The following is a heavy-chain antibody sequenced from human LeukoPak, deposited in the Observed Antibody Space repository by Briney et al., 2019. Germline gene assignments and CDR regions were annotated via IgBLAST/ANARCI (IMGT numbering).Heavy chain of an antibody. Sequence: ASVKVSCKASGYTFNSYGLSWLRQAPGQGLEWVAWINTCSGDTDYAQKFQGRVTLTAHTSTSTAYMDLRSLRSDDTAVYFCARALSRGFDIWGQGTLVTVSS. CDR3: ARALSRGFDI. CDR2: INTCSGDT. V-gene: IGHV1-18*01. CDR1: GYTFNSYG. J-gene: IGHJ3*02.